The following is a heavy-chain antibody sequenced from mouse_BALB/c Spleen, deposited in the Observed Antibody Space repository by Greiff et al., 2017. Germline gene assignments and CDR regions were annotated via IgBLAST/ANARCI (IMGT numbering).Heavy chain of an antibody. CDR1: GFTFTDYY. J-gene: IGHJ4*01. CDR3: ARVSYGNYDYYAMDY. Sequence: DVKLVESGGGLVQPGGSLRLSCATSGFTFTDYYMSWVRQPPGKALEWLGFIRNKANGYTTEYSASVKGRFTISRDNSQSILYLQMNTLRAEDSATYYCARVSYGNYDYYAMDYWGQGTSVTVSS. D-gene: IGHD2-10*02. CDR2: IRNKANGYTT. V-gene: IGHV7-3*02.